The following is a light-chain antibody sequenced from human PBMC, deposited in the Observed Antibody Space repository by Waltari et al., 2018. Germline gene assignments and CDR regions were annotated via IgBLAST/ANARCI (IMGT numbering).Light chain of an antibody. Sequence: QLVLPHSPSASALLGASVNLTCTLSSGHSSNVIAWLQQQPEKGPRYLMKVNSDSSHSKGDKIPDRFSGSSSGTEHYLTISSLQSEDEADYYCQTGGHGTWVFGGGTKLTVL. CDR1: SGHSSNV. CDR3: QTGGHGTWV. V-gene: IGLV4-69*01. J-gene: IGLJ3*02. CDR2: VNSDSSH.